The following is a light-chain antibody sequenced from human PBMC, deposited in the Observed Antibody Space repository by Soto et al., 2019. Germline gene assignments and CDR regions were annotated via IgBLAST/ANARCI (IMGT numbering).Light chain of an antibody. Sequence: EILLTQSPSTLSLSPGERATLSCRASQSINRYLAWYQQRPGQAPRLLIYYASNRAAGIPARFRGSGSGTEFTLTISSLQSEDFELYYCQHYNGSPSTVGQGTKVDIK. CDR1: QSINRY. CDR2: YAS. J-gene: IGKJ1*01. CDR3: QHYNGSPST. V-gene: IGKV3-11*01.